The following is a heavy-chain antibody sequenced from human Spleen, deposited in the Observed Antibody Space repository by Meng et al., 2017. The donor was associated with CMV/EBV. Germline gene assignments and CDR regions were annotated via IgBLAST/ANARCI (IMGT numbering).Heavy chain of an antibody. CDR1: GYTFRDYY. CDR3: ARGRVRFDY. J-gene: IGHJ4*02. CDR2: IRPSSGDT. V-gene: IGHV1-8*03. Sequence: ASVKVSCKASGYTFRDYYIHWVRQTSGQGLEWMGWIRPSSGDTQYVQKFQGRVTFTTNTSISTAYMELSSLTSEDTAVYYCARGRVRFDYWGQGTLVTVSS.